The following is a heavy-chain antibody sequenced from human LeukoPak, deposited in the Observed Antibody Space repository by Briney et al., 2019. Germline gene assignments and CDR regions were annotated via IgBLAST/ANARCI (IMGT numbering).Heavy chain of an antibody. CDR3: AGKSGSYKGFDY. Sequence: PGGSLRLSCAASGFKFSNYWMSWVRQVPGKGLEWVANINQDGGVQQYVDSVKGRFTISRDNAKNSLYLHLNSLRAEDTAVYYCAGKSGSYKGFDYWGLGTLVTVSS. CDR2: INQDGGVQ. J-gene: IGHJ4*02. D-gene: IGHD1-26*01. CDR1: GFKFSNYW. V-gene: IGHV3-7*01.